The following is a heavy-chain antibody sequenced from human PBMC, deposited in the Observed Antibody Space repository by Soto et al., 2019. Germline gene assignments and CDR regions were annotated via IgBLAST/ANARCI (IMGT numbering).Heavy chain of an antibody. Sequence: ASVKVSCKASGYTFTGYYMHWVRQAPGEGLEWMGWINPNSGGTNYAQKFQGWVTMTRDTSISTAYMELSRLRSDDTAVYYCAREMIAVTYYCYGMDVWGQGTTVTV. CDR2: INPNSGGT. V-gene: IGHV1-2*04. CDR3: AREMIAVTYYCYGMDV. CDR1: GYTFTGYY. J-gene: IGHJ6*01. D-gene: IGHD3-22*01.